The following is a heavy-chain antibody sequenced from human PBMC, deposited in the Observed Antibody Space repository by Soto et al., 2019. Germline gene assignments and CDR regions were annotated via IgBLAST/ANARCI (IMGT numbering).Heavy chain of an antibody. J-gene: IGHJ5*02. CDR1: GFIFNNYA. CDR3: ATGAAAGPLDP. CDR2: IGGGGVGT. D-gene: IGHD6-13*01. V-gene: IGHV3-23*01. Sequence: GGSLRLSCAASGFIFNNYAMSWVRQAPGKGLEWVSGIGGGGVGTYYADSVKGRFTISRDTSKNTVSLQMNSLRAVDTAVYYCATGAAAGPLDPWGQGTLVTVSS.